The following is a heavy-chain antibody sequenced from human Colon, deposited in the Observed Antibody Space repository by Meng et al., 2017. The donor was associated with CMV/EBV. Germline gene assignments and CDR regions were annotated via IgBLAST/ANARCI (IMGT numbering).Heavy chain of an antibody. Sequence: GGSLRLSCAASGFIFDNHAMHWVRQVPGKGLEWVSLISWDGGTTYYADSVKGRFTVSRDDRKNSVYLQMNSLRPEDSAFYYCARGGADLKWLIFDAWGQGALVTVSS. CDR3: ARGGADLKWLIFDA. J-gene: IGHJ4*02. CDR2: ISWDGGTT. V-gene: IGHV3-43D*03. CDR1: GFIFDNHA. D-gene: IGHD3-3*01.